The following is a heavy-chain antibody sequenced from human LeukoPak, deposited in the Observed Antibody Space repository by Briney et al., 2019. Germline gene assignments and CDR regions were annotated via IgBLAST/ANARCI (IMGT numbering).Heavy chain of an antibody. CDR3: ARDETALDS. D-gene: IGHD5-18*01. CDR1: GFTFSSYW. J-gene: IGHJ4*02. V-gene: IGHV3-7*01. Sequence: GSLRLSCAASGFTFSSYWMSWVRQAPEKGLEWAANINQGGSEKYYVDSVKGRLTISRDNAKSSLYLQMNSLRAEDTAVYYCARDETALDSWGQGTLVTVSS. CDR2: INQGGSEK.